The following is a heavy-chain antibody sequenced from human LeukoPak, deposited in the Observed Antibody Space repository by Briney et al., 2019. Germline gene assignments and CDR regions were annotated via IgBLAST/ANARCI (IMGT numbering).Heavy chain of an antibody. J-gene: IGHJ4*02. V-gene: IGHV3-21*01. D-gene: IGHD2-15*01. CDR3: ARGDCSGGSCYLSLTTIDY. CDR1: GFTFNNYN. Sequence: GGSLRLSCAASGFTFNNYNTNWVRQAPGRALEWVSSITSSGTYIFYADSVKGRFTISRDNAKNSLYLQMNSLRAEDTAVYYCARGDCSGGSCYLSLTTIDYWGQGTLVTVSS. CDR2: ITSSGTYI.